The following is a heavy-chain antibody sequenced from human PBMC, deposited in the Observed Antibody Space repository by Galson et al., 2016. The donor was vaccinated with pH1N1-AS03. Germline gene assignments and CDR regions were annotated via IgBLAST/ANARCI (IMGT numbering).Heavy chain of an antibody. D-gene: IGHD3-22*01. CDR1: GGTFSSYA. CDR3: VLTNYYDNVGYYYY. J-gene: IGHJ4*02. Sequence: SVKVSCKASGGTFSSYAISWVRQAPGQGLEWMGRIVPILGIPNYAQKLQGRVTITADESTTTAYMELSSLTSEDTAVYYCVLTNYYDNVGYYYYWGQGTLVTVSS. CDR2: IVPILGIP. V-gene: IGHV1-69*04.